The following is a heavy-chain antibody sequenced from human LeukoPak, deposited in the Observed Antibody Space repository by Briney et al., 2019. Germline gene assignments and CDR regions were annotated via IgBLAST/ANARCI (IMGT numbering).Heavy chain of an antibody. CDR3: ARVGIAVALYNWFDP. V-gene: IGHV1-46*01. J-gene: IGHJ5*02. CDR1: GYTFTINY. Sequence: ASVKDSSKESGYTFTINYMNWVRHAPGQRLEWMGIINPSGGSTSYAQKFQGRVTMTRDTSTSTVYMELSSLRSEDTAVYYCARVGIAVALYNWFDPWGQGTLVTVSS. D-gene: IGHD6-19*01. CDR2: INPSGGST.